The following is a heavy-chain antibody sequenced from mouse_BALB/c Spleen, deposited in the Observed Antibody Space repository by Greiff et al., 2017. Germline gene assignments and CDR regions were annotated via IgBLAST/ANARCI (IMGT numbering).Heavy chain of an antibody. J-gene: IGHJ1*01. CDR1: GYTFTSYV. Sequence: EVKLMESGPELVKPGASVKMSCKASGYTFTSYVMHWVKQKPGQGLEWIGYINPYNDGTKYNEKFKGKATLTSDKSSSTAYMELSSLTSEDSAVYYCARGGASLLRLGWYFDVWGAGTTVTVSS. D-gene: IGHD1-2*01. CDR2: INPYNDGT. V-gene: IGHV1-14*01. CDR3: ARGGASLLRLGWYFDV.